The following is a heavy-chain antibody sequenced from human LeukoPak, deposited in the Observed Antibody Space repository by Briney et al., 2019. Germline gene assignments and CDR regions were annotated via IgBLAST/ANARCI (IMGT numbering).Heavy chain of an antibody. CDR1: GFTFSSYG. Sequence: GGSLRLSCAASGFTFSSYGMSWVRQAPGKGLEWVSAISSSGSTIYYADSVKGRFTISRDNAKNSLYLQMNSLRAEDTAVYYCAREEGITMVRGYDYWGQGTLVTVSS. V-gene: IGHV3-48*04. CDR2: ISSSGSTI. CDR3: AREEGITMVRGYDY. D-gene: IGHD3-10*01. J-gene: IGHJ4*02.